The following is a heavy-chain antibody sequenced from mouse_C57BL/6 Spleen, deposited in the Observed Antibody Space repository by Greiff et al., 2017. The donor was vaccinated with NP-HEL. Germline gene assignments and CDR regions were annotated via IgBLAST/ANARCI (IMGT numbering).Heavy chain of an antibody. CDR2: INPGSGGT. CDR1: GYAFTNYL. D-gene: IGHD2-3*01. J-gene: IGHJ2*01. CDR3: ARWSYENY. V-gene: IGHV1-54*01. Sequence: VQLQQSGAELVRPGTSVKVSCKASGYAFTNYLIEWVKQRPGQGLEWIGVINPGSGGTNYNEKFKGKATLTADKSSSTAYMQLSSLTSEDSAVYFCARWSYENYWGQGTTLTVSS.